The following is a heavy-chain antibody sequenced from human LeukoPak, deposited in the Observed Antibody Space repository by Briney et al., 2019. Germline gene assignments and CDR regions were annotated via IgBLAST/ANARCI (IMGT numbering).Heavy chain of an antibody. Sequence: GGSLRLSCAASGFSFNNYAMSWVRQAPGKGLEWVSIIIASSGSTFYADSVQGRFTISRDNSKNTLYLQMNSPSVEDTAVSYCVKGGYDYVEVAYFDFWGQGTLVTVSS. V-gene: IGHV3-23*01. D-gene: IGHD5-12*01. CDR2: IIASSGST. J-gene: IGHJ4*02. CDR3: VKGGYDYVEVAYFDF. CDR1: GFSFNNYA.